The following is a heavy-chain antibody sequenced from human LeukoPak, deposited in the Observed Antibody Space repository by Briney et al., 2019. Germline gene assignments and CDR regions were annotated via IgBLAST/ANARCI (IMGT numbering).Heavy chain of an antibody. Sequence: PSETLSLTCAVYGGSFSGYYWSWIRQLPGKGLEWIGEINHSGSTNYNPSLKSRVTISVDTSKNQFSLKLSSVTAADTAVYYCAREDTAMVYYFDYWGQGTLVTVSS. CDR2: INHSGST. CDR3: AREDTAMVYYFDY. CDR1: GGSFSGYY. V-gene: IGHV4-34*01. J-gene: IGHJ4*02. D-gene: IGHD5-18*01.